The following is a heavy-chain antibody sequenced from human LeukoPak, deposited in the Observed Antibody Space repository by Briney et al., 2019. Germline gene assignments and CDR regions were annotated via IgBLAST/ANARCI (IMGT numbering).Heavy chain of an antibody. D-gene: IGHD3-10*01. V-gene: IGHV4-59*01. CDR2: IYYSGST. CDR1: GGSISSYY. Sequence: PSETLSLTCTVSGGSISSYYRSWIRQPPGKGLEWIGYIYYSGSTNYNPSLKSRVTTSVDTSKNQFSLKLSSVTAADTAVYYCARAGDYYGSGSHWDFDYWGQGTLVTVSS. J-gene: IGHJ4*02. CDR3: ARAGDYYGSGSHWDFDY.